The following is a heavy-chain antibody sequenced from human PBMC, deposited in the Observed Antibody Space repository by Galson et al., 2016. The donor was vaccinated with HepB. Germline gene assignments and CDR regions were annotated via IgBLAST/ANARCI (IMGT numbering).Heavy chain of an antibody. CDR2: TFYRSKWYN. CDR3: ASFRDYYYGMDV. J-gene: IGHJ6*02. CDR1: GDSVSGNSVA. Sequence: CAISGDSVSGNSVAWNWIRQSPSRGLEWLGRTFYRSKWYNEYALSVKSRITITPDTSKNQFSLQLNSVTPEDTAVYYCASFRDYYYGMDVWGQGTTVSVSS. V-gene: IGHV6-1*01.